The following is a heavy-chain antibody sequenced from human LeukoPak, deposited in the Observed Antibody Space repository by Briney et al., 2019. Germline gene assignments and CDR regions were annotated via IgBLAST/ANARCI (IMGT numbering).Heavy chain of an antibody. CDR3: AVHLPGDYLDR. Sequence: GASVKVSCKASGFAFNIYDINWVRQAPGQGLEWMGWMTPDSGNTGFAQKFQGRVTMTRNTSMATAYMELSSLRFKDTAVYYCAVHLPGDYLDRWGQGTLVTVSS. V-gene: IGHV1-8*01. CDR1: GFAFNIYD. J-gene: IGHJ4*02. CDR2: MTPDSGNT.